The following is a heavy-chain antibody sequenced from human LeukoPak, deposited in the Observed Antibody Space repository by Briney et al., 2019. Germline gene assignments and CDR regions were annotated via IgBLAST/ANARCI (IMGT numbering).Heavy chain of an antibody. Sequence: ASVKVSCKASTYTFTSYGISWVRQAPGQGLEWMGWISAYNGNTNYAQRLQGRVTMTTDRSTSTAYMELRSLRSDDTAVYYCARVPDYGDYVLSFDYWGQGTLVTVSS. V-gene: IGHV1-18*01. CDR2: ISAYNGNT. CDR3: ARVPDYGDYVLSFDY. J-gene: IGHJ4*02. CDR1: TYTFTSYG. D-gene: IGHD4-17*01.